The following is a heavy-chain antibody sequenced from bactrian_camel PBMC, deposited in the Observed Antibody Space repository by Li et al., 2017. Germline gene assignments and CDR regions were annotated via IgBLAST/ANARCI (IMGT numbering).Heavy chain of an antibody. V-gene: IGHV3S63*01. Sequence: VQLVESGGGSVQAGEALTLSCTDSGFSFDDAEMGWYRQAPGKERVVVSTIRSDGITSYADSVKGRLTISQDNAKDTVYLQMNSLKPEDTAMYYCAADGRYPYPDRWQLPLVADFYYWGQGTQVTVS. CDR3: AADGRYPYPDRWQLPLVADFYY. CDR2: IRSDGIT. D-gene: IGHD7*01. J-gene: IGHJ6*01. CDR1: GFSFDDAE.